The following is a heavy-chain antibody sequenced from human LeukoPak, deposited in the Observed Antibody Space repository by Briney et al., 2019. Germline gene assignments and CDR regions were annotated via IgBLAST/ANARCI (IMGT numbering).Heavy chain of an antibody. CDR3: ARESALEEWLLQVPNNWFDP. CDR1: GYSISSGYY. Sequence: SETLSLTCAVSGYSISSGYYWGWIRQPPGKGLEWIGSLSHSGTSYYNPSLKSRVTISVDTSKTQFSLKLSSVTAADTAVYYCARESALEEWLLQVPNNWFDPWGQGTLVTVSS. CDR2: LSHSGTS. J-gene: IGHJ5*02. V-gene: IGHV4-38-2*02. D-gene: IGHD6-19*01.